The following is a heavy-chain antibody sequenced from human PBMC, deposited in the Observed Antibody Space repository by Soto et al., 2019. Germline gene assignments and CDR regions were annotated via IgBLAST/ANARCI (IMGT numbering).Heavy chain of an antibody. CDR3: ARVQDSSSCADYYYCGMDV. J-gene: IGHJ6*02. D-gene: IGHD6-13*01. Sequence: QVQLVQSGAEVKKPGASVKVSCKASGYTFTSYAMHWVRQAPGQRRVWMGWINAGNGNTKYSQKFQGRVTITRDTSANTAYMELSSLRSEDTAVYYCARVQDSSSCADYYYCGMDVWGQGTTVTVSS. V-gene: IGHV1-3*01. CDR1: GYTFTSYA. CDR2: INAGNGNT.